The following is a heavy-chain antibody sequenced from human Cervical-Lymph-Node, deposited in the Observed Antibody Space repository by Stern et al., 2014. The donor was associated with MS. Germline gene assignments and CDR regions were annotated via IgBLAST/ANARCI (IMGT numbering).Heavy chain of an antibody. J-gene: IGHJ4*02. D-gene: IGHD5-24*01. CDR2: IGTAGDT. CDR3: ARDVGDGYFDY. V-gene: IGHV3-13*01. Sequence: VQLVESGGGLVQPGGSLRLSCAASGFTFSSYDMHWVRQATGKGLEWVSAIGTAGDTYYPGSVKGRCTISRENAKNSLYLQMNSLRAGDTAVYYCARDVGDGYFDYWGQGTLVTVSS. CDR1: GFTFSSYD.